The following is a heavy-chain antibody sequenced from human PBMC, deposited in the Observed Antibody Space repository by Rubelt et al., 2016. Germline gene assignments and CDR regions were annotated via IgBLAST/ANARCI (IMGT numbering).Heavy chain of an antibody. CDR1: GGSISSYY. CDR3: ARSQGPGIAGWFDP. Sequence: GPGLVKPSETLSLTCTVSGGSISSYYWSWIRQPPGKGLEWIGYIYYSGSTNYNPSLKSRVTISVDTSKNQFSLKLSSVTAADTAVYYCARSQGPGIAGWFDPWGQGTLVTVSS. V-gene: IGHV4-59*01. J-gene: IGHJ5*02. D-gene: IGHD6-13*01. CDR2: IYYSGST.